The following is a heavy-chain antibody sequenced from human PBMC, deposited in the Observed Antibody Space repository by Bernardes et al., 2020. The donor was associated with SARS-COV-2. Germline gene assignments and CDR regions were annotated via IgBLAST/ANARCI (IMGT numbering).Heavy chain of an antibody. CDR1: GFTFSTYN. CDR3: ARGLTTLDIVVVVAFGSYWFDP. D-gene: IGHD2-15*01. CDR2: ISSSGSTK. Sequence: GGYLRLSCAASGFTFSTYNMNWVRQAPGKGLEWVSYISSSGSTKDYADSVKGRFTISRDNAKNSLYLQMNSLSSMTAADTAVYYCARGLTTLDIVVVVAFGSYWFDPWGQGTLVTVSS. J-gene: IGHJ5*02. V-gene: IGHV3-48*01.